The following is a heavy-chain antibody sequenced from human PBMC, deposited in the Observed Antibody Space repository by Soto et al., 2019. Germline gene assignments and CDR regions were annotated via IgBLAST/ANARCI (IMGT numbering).Heavy chain of an antibody. Sequence: GGSLRLSCAASGFTVSSNYMSWVRQAPGKGLEWVSVIYSGGSTYYADSVKGRFTITRDNSKNTVYLQMNSLRSEDTAVYYCASRIPENYYYGLDVWGQGTTVTVS. CDR1: GFTVSSNY. CDR3: ASRIPENYYYGLDV. J-gene: IGHJ6*02. D-gene: IGHD1-20*01. CDR2: IYSGGST. V-gene: IGHV3-53*01.